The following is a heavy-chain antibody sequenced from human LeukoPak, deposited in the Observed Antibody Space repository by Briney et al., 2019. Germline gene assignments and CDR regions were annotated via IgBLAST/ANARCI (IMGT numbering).Heavy chain of an antibody. CDR1: GFTFSSHD. Sequence: LTGGSLRLSCAASGFTFSSHDMHWVRQPTGKGPEWVSVIGTAGNTYYTDSVKGRFTISRENAKNSSYLQMDNLRAEDTAVYYCARSKSYSSGWTDFDCWGQGTLVTVSS. CDR2: IGTAGNT. J-gene: IGHJ4*02. V-gene: IGHV3-13*01. CDR3: ARSKSYSSGWTDFDC. D-gene: IGHD6-19*01.